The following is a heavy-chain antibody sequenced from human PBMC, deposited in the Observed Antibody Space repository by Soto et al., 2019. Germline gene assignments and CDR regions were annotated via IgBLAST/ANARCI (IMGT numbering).Heavy chain of an antibody. J-gene: IGHJ4*02. Sequence: QVQLVQSGAEVKKPGASVKVSCKASGYTFTGYYMHWVRQAPGQGLEWMGWINPNSGGTNYAQKFQGRVTMTRDPSISTAYMELSRLRSDDTAVYYCARGGENYYGSGSYGTELYWGQGTLVTVSS. D-gene: IGHD3-10*01. CDR2: INPNSGGT. CDR1: GYTFTGYY. CDR3: ARGGENYYGSGSYGTELY. V-gene: IGHV1-2*02.